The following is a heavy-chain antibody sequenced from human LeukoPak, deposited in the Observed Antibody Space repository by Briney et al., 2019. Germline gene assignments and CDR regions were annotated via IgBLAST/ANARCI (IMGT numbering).Heavy chain of an antibody. CDR1: GYSISSGYY. CDR3: ARVRYNYGDSDY. V-gene: IGHV4-38-2*01. CDR2: IYHNGNT. Sequence: SETLSLTCAVSGYSISSGYYWGWIRQPPGKGLEWIGTIYHNGNTYYNPSLKSRVTISVDTSKSQFSLKLSSVTAADTAVYYCARVRYNYGDSDYWGQGTLVTVSS. J-gene: IGHJ4*02. D-gene: IGHD5-18*01.